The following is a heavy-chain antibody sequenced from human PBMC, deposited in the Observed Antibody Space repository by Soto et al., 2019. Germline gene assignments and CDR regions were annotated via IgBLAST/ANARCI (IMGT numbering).Heavy chain of an antibody. J-gene: IGHJ3*02. V-gene: IGHV1-46*01. CDR1: GYTFTSYY. Sequence: ASVKVSCKASGYTFTSYYMHWVRQAPGQGLEWMGIINTSGGSTSYAQKFQGRVTMTRDTSTSTVYMELSSLRSEDTAVYYCAKKLWRGSGAFDIWGQGTMVTVSS. D-gene: IGHD2-21*01. CDR2: INTSGGST. CDR3: AKKLWRGSGAFDI.